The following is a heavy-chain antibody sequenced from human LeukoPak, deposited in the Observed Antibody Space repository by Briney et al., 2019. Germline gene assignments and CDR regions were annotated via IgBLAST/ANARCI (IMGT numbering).Heavy chain of an antibody. CDR3: ARTIVDGGTSH. Sequence: ASVKVSCKASGYTFTSYYIHWVGQDPGQGLEWMGKINPGGGSTSYAQKFQGRVTMTRDTSASTVYMELSSLRSEDTAIYYCARTIVDGGTSHWGQGTLVTVSS. CDR1: GYTFTSYY. D-gene: IGHD2-15*01. CDR2: INPGGGST. V-gene: IGHV1-46*01. J-gene: IGHJ4*02.